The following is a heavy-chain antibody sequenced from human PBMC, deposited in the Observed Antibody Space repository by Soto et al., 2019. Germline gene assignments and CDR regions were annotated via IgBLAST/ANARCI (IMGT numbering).Heavy chain of an antibody. CDR3: TRQSYDFWSGPHDY. J-gene: IGHJ4*02. D-gene: IGHD3-3*01. CDR1: GFTFSCSA. V-gene: IGHV3-73*01. CDR2: IRSKANSYAT. Sequence: PGGLQRLSCAASGFTFSCSAMHWVRQASGKGLEWVGRIRSKANSYATAYAAPVKDRFTISRDDSKNTAYLQMNSLKTEDTAVYYCTRQSYDFWSGPHDYWGQGTLVTVSS.